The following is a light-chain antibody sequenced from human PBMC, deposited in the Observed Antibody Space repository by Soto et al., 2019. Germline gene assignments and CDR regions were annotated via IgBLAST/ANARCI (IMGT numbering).Light chain of an antibody. CDR3: EQYNHWFSIT. CDR2: DTY. V-gene: IGKV3-15*01. Sequence: EIVLTQSPASRSVSRLGVATLAFMASQSVRSKVAWYQQKAGQAPSLVIYDTYIRATGIPARFSGSGFGTEFTLTISSLQPEDFAVYYCEQYNHWFSITFGQGTRLEIK. J-gene: IGKJ5*01. CDR1: QSVRSK.